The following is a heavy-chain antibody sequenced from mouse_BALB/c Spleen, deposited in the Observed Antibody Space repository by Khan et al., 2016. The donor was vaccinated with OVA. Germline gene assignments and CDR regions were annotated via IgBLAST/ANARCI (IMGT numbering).Heavy chain of an antibody. CDR2: INPRNGNT. D-gene: IGHD1-1*01. Sequence: VQLVESGAELVKPGASVKMSCKASGYTFTSYTIHWMKQRPGQGLEWIGYINPRNGNTNYNQKFKDKATLTTDKSSTTAYLQLSSLTSEDSAVYTCERDGDYGKDDDWFAYWGQGTLVTVSA. J-gene: IGHJ3*01. CDR3: ERDGDYGKDDDWFAY. CDR1: GYTFTSYT. V-gene: IGHV1S26*01.